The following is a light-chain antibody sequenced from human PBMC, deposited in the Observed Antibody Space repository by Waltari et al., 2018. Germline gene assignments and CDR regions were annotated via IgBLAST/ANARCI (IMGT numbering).Light chain of an antibody. J-gene: IGKJ5*01. V-gene: IGKV3-20*01. CDR3: QQYGSSPRT. CDR1: QSVSNSY. Sequence: EVVLTQSPGTLSLSPGERATLSCKASQSVSNSYLAWYQQKLGQAPRRLIYGASSRATGIPERFSGGGSGTDFALTISRLEPEDFAVYYCQQYGSSPRTFGQGTRLEIK. CDR2: GAS.